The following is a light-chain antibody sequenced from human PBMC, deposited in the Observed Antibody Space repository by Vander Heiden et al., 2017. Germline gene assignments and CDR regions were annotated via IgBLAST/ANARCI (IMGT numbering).Light chain of an antibody. Sequence: QMTQSPSSLSASVGDRVTITCQASHDISKYLNWYQQKPGKAPKRLIYDASNLETGGPSRFSGSGSGTDFTFTISSLQPEDIATYHCHQYNNISFTFGPGTKVDIK. CDR3: HQYNNISFT. CDR2: DAS. V-gene: IGKV1-33*01. CDR1: HDISKY. J-gene: IGKJ3*01.